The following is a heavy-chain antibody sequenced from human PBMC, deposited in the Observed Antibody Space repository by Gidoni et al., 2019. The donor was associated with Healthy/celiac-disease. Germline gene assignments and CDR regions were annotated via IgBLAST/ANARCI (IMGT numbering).Heavy chain of an antibody. V-gene: IGHV3-66*01. J-gene: IGHJ3*02. CDR1: GFTVSSNY. Sequence: EVQLVESGGGLVQPGGSLRLSCAASGFTVSSNYMSWVRQAPGKGLEWVSVIYSGGSTYYADSEKGRFTIARDNSKKTLYLQMNSLRAEDTAVYYCAREIRLLIAAAGSAFDIWGQGTMVTVSS. D-gene: IGHD6-13*01. CDR2: IYSGGST. CDR3: AREIRLLIAAAGSAFDI.